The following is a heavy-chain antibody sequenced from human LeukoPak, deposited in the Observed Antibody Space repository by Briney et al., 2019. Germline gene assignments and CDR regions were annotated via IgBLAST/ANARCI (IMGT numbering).Heavy chain of an antibody. CDR2: IYYSGST. Sequence: SETLSLTCTVSGGSISSSSYYWGWVRQPPGKGLEWIGSIYYSGSTYYNPSLKSRVTISVDTSKNQFSLKLSSVTAADTAAYYCARAASIAADYWGQGTLVTVSS. CDR1: GGSISSSSYY. D-gene: IGHD6-6*01. J-gene: IGHJ4*02. CDR3: ARAASIAADY. V-gene: IGHV4-39*07.